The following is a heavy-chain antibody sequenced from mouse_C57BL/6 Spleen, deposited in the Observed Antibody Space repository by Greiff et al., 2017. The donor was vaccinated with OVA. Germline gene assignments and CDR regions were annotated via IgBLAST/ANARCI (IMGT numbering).Heavy chain of an antibody. Sequence: VQLQQPGAELVMPGASVKLSCKASGYTFTSYWMHWVKQRPGQGLEWIGEIDPSDSYTNYNQKFKGKSTLTVDKSSSTAYMQLSSLTSEDSAVYYCARRGLGYYFDYWGQGTTLTVSS. CDR1: GYTFTSYW. J-gene: IGHJ2*01. CDR2: IDPSDSYT. CDR3: ARRGLGYYFDY. V-gene: IGHV1-69*01. D-gene: IGHD4-1*01.